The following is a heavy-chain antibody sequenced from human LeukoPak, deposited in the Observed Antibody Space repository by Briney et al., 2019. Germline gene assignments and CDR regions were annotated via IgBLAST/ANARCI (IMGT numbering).Heavy chain of an antibody. CDR3: ASPTYYYDSSGYYG. CDR2: INSDGSST. CDR1: GLTFSSYW. Sequence: GGSLRLSCAASGLTFSSYWMHWVRQAPGKGLVWVSRINSDGSSTSYADSVKGRFTISRDNAKNTLYLQMNSLRAEDTAVYYCASPTYYYDSSGYYGWGQGTLVTVSS. J-gene: IGHJ4*02. V-gene: IGHV3-74*01. D-gene: IGHD3-22*01.